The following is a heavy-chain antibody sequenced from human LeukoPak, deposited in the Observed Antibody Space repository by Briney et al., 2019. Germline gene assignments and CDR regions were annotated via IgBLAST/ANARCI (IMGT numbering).Heavy chain of an antibody. CDR1: GGTFSSYA. D-gene: IGHD6-19*01. CDR3: ARVGTEYSSGWYDY. CDR2: IIPIFGTA. J-gene: IGHJ4*02. Sequence: SVKVSCKASGGTFSSYAISWVRQAPGQGLEWMGGIIPIFGTANYAQKFQGRVTITADESTSTAYMELSSLRSEDTAVYYCARVGTEYSSGWYDYGGQGTLVTVSS. V-gene: IGHV1-69*13.